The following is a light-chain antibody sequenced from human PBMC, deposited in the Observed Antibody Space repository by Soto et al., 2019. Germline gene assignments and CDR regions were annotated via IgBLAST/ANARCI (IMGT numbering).Light chain of an antibody. V-gene: IGKV3-15*01. J-gene: IGKJ4*01. CDR3: QQYSNWPLT. Sequence: VMTQSPATLSVSPGDRATLSCRASQSVSSFLAWYQQKPGQAPSLLIYGASTRATGIPARFSGSGSGTEFTLTINSLQSEDFAVYYCQQYSNWPLTFGGGTKV. CDR2: GAS. CDR1: QSVSSF.